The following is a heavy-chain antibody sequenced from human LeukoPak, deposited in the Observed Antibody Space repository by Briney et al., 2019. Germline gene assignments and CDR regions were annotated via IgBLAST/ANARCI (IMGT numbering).Heavy chain of an antibody. V-gene: IGHV3-23*01. CDR1: GFTFSSYA. J-gene: IGHJ5*01. CDR3: TTERSLVVPPAIDCRVEETLLSDS. Sequence: GRSLRLSCAASGFTFSSYAMSWVRQAPGKGLVWVSAISGSGGSTYYADSVKGRVTISRDNSKNTLYLQMNSLRAADTAVYSWTTERSLVVPPAIDCRVEETLLSDS. D-gene: IGHD2-2*01. CDR2: ISGSGGST.